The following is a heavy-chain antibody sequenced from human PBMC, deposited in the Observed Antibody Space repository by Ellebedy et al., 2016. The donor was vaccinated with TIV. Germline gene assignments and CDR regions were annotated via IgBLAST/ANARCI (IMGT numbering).Heavy chain of an antibody. D-gene: IGHD2-2*01. CDR1: GFTFSNAW. J-gene: IGHJ6*02. CDR3: TRGKARTGYQYGMDL. V-gene: IGHV3-15*01. CDR2: IKSKTEGGTT. Sequence: GESLKISCAASGFTFSNAWMSWVRQAPGKGPEWVGRIKSKTEGGTTDYAAPVKGRFTISRDNSKNTLFLQMNSLRAENTAVYFCTRGKARTGYQYGMDLWGQGTTVTVSS.